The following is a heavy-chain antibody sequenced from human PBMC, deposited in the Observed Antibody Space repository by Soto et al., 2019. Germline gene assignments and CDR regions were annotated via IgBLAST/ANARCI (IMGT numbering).Heavy chain of an antibody. V-gene: IGHV4-34*01. CDR2: INHSGST. CDR3: AGDGELYYFDY. Sequence: SETLSLTCAVYGGSFSGYYWSWIRQPPGKGLEWIGEINHSGSTNYNPSLKSRVTISVDTSKNQFSLKLSSVTAADTAVYYCAGDGELYYFDYWGQGTLVTVSS. J-gene: IGHJ4*02. CDR1: GGSFSGYY. D-gene: IGHD1-7*01.